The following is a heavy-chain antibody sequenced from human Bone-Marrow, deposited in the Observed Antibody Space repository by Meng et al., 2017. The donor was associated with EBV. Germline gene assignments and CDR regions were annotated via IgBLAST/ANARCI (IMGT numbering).Heavy chain of an antibody. D-gene: IGHD3-3*01. CDR3: ARGKKTYYDFWSGYPSFDY. J-gene: IGHJ4*02. V-gene: IGHV1-8*01. CDR1: GYTFTSYD. Sequence: QVQLVQSGAEVKTPGASVKVSCXXXGYTFTSYDINWVRQATGQGLEWMGWMNPNSGNTGYAQKFQGRVTMTRNTSISTAYMELSSLRSEDTAVYYCARGKKTYYDFWSGYPSFDYWGQGTLVTVSS. CDR2: MNPNSGNT.